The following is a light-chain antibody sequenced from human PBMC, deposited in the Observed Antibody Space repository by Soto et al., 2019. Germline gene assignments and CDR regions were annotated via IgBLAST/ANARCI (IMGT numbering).Light chain of an antibody. CDR2: EVS. CDR1: SSDVGGYNY. V-gene: IGLV2-14*01. CDR3: SSYTSSSTPCV. Sequence: QSALTQPASVSGAPGQSITISCTGTSSDVGGYNYVSWYKQHPGKAPKLMIYEVSNRPSGVSNRFSGSKSGNTASLTISGLQAEDEADYYCSSYTSSSTPCVFGTGTKVNVL. J-gene: IGLJ1*01.